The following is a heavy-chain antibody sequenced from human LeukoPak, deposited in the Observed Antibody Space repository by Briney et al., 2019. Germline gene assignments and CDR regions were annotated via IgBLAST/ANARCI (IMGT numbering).Heavy chain of an antibody. CDR3: ARDYYGSGSSPFDY. J-gene: IGHJ4*02. Sequence: PGGSLRLSCAASGFTFSDYYMSWIRQAPGKGLEWVSYISSSSSYKNYANSVKGRFTLSRDNAKNSLYLQMNSLRAEDTAMYYCARDYYGSGSSPFDYWGQGTLVTVSS. D-gene: IGHD3-10*01. CDR1: GFTFSDYY. V-gene: IGHV3-11*06. CDR2: ISSSSSYK.